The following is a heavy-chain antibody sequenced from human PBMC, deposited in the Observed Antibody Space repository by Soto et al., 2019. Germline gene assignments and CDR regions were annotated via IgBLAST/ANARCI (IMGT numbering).Heavy chain of an antibody. CDR3: ARGGRGSYVWFDP. CDR2: IYYSGST. V-gene: IGHV4-59*01. Sequence: QVQLQESGPGLVKPSETLSLTCTVSGGSISSYYWSWIRQPPGKGLEWIGYIYYSGSTNYNPSLTRPLPISLDPAKNQFSLKLRSVTAADTAAYYCARGGRGSYVWFDPWGQGTLVTVSS. J-gene: IGHJ5*02. CDR1: GGSISSYY. D-gene: IGHD1-26*01.